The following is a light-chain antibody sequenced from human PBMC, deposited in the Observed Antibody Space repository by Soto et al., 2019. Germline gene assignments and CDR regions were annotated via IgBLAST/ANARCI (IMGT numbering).Light chain of an antibody. CDR2: DVS. Sequence: QSVLTQPASVTGSPGQAITISCTGTSCDVGGYNYVSWYQQHPGKAPKLMIYDVSNRPSGASNRFSGSKSGNTASLTISGLQAEDEADYYCSSYTSSSTSFGAGTKVTVL. CDR3: SSYTSSSTS. V-gene: IGLV2-14*01. J-gene: IGLJ1*01. CDR1: SCDVGGYNY.